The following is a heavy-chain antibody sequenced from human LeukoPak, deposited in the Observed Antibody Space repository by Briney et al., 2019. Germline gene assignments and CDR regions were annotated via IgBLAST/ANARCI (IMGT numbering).Heavy chain of an antibody. V-gene: IGHV3-23*01. CDR1: GFTFSYYS. CDR2: ITGSAGST. D-gene: IGHD3-22*01. Sequence: GGSLRLSCAASGFTFSYYSMSWVRQAPGKGLEWVSGITGSAGSTHYADSVKGRFTISRDNTRNTLYLQMNSLRAEDTAIYYCAKSSYYDSSGYYREYYFDYWGQGTLVTVSS. CDR3: AKSSYYDSSGYYREYYFDY. J-gene: IGHJ4*02.